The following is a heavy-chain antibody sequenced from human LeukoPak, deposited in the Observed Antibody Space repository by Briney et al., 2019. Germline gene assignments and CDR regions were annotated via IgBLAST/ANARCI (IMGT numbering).Heavy chain of an antibody. CDR2: ISYDGSNK. CDR3: ARDPHAKYYFDY. Sequence: PGRSLRLSCAASGFTFSSYAMHWVRQAPGKGLEWVAVISYDGSNKYYADSVKGRFTISRDNSKNTLYLQMNSLRAEDTAVYYCARDPHAKYYFDYWGQGTLVTVFS. V-gene: IGHV3-30-3*01. J-gene: IGHJ4*02. CDR1: GFTFSSYA.